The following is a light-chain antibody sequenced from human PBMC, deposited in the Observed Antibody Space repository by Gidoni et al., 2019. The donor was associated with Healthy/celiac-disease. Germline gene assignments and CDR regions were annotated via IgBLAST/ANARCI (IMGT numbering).Light chain of an antibody. CDR2: EVS. J-gene: IGLJ1*01. Sequence: QSALTQHASVSGSPEQSITISCTGTSSDVGGYNYVAWYQQHPGKAPKLMIYEVSNRPSGVSNRFSGSKSGNTASLTISGRQAEDEADYYCSSYTSSSGVFGTGIKVTVL. V-gene: IGLV2-14*01. CDR3: SSYTSSSGV. CDR1: SSDVGGYNY.